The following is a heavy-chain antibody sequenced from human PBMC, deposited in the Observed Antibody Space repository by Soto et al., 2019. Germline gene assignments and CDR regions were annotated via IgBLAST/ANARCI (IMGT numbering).Heavy chain of an antibody. CDR1: GFTFSSYG. CDR2: ISYDGSNK. CDR3: AKDTRNYYDSSGYYPFDY. D-gene: IGHD3-22*01. V-gene: IGHV3-30*18. J-gene: IGHJ4*02. Sequence: SLRLSCAASGFTFSSYGMHWVRQAPGKGLEWVAVISYDGSNKYYADSVKGRFTISRDNSKNTLYLQMNSLRAEDTAVYYCAKDTRNYYDSSGYYPFDYWGQGTLVTVSS.